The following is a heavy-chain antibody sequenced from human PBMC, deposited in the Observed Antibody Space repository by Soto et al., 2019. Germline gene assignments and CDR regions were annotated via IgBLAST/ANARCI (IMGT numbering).Heavy chain of an antibody. CDR1: GGSVSSGSYY. D-gene: IGHD5-12*01. J-gene: IGHJ4*02. CDR2: IYYSGST. Sequence: SETPSLTCTVSGGSVSSGSYYWSWIRQPPGKGLEWIGYIYYSGSTNYNPSLKSRVTISVDTSMNQFSLKLSSVTAADTAVYYCARAGWLQFFDYWGQGTLVTVSS. CDR3: ARAGWLQFFDY. V-gene: IGHV4-61*01.